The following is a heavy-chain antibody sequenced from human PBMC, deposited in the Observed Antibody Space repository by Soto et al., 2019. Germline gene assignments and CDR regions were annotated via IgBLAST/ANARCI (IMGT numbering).Heavy chain of an antibody. CDR1: GFTFSGYG. J-gene: IGHJ6*02. CDR2: IWYDGSKT. Sequence: QVQLVESGGGVVQPGRSLRLSCATSGFTFSGYGMHWVRQAPGKGLERVSFIWYDGSKTYYADSVKGRFTISRDNSKHTLYLQMDSLRAEETAVYYCARQDCSTTNCYGRQDYFGLDVWGQGTTVTVSS. V-gene: IGHV3-33*01. CDR3: ARQDCSTTNCYGRQDYFGLDV. D-gene: IGHD2-2*01.